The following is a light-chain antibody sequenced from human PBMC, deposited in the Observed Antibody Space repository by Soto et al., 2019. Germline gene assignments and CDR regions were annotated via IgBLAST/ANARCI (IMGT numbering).Light chain of an antibody. CDR3: QLYGSSPPRYT. J-gene: IGKJ2*01. CDR2: AAS. Sequence: EIVLTQSPGTLYLSPGERATLSCRASQSVSSNYLAWYQQKRGQAPRLHIYAASARATGIPDRFSGSGSGTDFTLTISRLEPEDFAVYFCQLYGSSPPRYTFGQGTKLEIK. V-gene: IGKV3-20*01. CDR1: QSVSSNY.